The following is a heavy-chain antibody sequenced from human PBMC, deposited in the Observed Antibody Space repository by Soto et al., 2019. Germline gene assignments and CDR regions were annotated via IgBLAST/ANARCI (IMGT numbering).Heavy chain of an antibody. J-gene: IGHJ4*02. D-gene: IGHD5-18*01. CDR1: GFTFSSFA. CDR3: AGPGYSSQDS. CDR2: ISGSGDGT. Sequence: RRLSCAASGFTFSSFALSWVRQAPGKGLEWVSAISGSGDGTDYADSVKGRFTISRDNSKNTLYLQMNSLRAEDTAVYYCAGPGYSSQDSWGQGALVTVSS. V-gene: IGHV3-23*01.